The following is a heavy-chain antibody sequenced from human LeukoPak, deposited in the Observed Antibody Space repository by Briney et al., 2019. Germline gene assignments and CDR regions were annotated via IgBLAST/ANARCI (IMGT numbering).Heavy chain of an antibody. CDR2: ISPRSETI. D-gene: IGHD3-16*01. V-gene: IGHV3-48*04. CDR1: GFSFNRRG. CDR3: ARIDGPTVFTYYMDL. J-gene: IGHJ6*03. Sequence: QPGESLRLSCATSGFSFNRRGMNWVRQPPGKGLEWVSYISPRSETIFYAESVQGRFAVSRDDAKGSLYLQMHTLRVEDTAVYYCARIDGPTVFTYYMDLWGKGTTVTVAS.